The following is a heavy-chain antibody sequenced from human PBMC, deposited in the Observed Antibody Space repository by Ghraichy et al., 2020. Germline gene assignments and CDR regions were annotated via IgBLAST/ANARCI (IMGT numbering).Heavy chain of an antibody. Sequence: LSLNCAASGFTFNNYAMSWVRQAPGKGLEWVAGISGSGGVPYYADSVKGRFTISRDNSKNTPYLQMNSLRVEDTALYYCAKDSLGDYFYYGMDVWGQGTTVTVSS. CDR1: GFTFNNYA. CDR3: AKDSLGDYFYYGMDV. J-gene: IGHJ6*02. CDR2: ISGSGGVP. D-gene: IGHD1-26*01. V-gene: IGHV3-23*01.